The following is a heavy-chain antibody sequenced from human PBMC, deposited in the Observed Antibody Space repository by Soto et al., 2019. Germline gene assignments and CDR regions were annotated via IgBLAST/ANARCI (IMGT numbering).Heavy chain of an antibody. D-gene: IGHD6-6*01. CDR2: ISWNSGSI. CDR3: AKSPVGYSSSSLDY. J-gene: IGHJ4*02. CDR1: GFTFDDYA. Sequence: EVQLVESGGGLVQPGRSLRLSCAASGFTFDDYAMHWVWQAPGKGLEWVSGISWNSGSIGYADSVKGRFTISRDNAKNSLYLQMNRLRAEDTALYSGAKSPVGYSSSSLDYWGQGTLVTVSS. V-gene: IGHV3-9*01.